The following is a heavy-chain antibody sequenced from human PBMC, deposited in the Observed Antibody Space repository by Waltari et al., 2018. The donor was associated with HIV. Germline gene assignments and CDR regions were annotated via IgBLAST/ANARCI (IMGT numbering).Heavy chain of an antibody. CDR2: IWYDGSSK. D-gene: IGHD6-13*01. Sequence: QVQLVQSGGGVVQPGRSLRLSCEASGFNFRNYAMHWVRQAPGKWPEWVGLIWYDGSSKYYADSVKGRFTISRDNSKNTLYLQMNSLRGDDTAMYYCAKDRGSSTSSLYFDSWGQGTLVAVSS. CDR3: AKDRGSSTSSLYFDS. V-gene: IGHV3-30*18. CDR1: GFNFRNYA. J-gene: IGHJ4*02.